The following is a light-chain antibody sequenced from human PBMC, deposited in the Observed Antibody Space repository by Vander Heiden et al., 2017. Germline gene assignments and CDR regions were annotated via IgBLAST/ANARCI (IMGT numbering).Light chain of an antibody. CDR1: QSISSW. J-gene: IGKJ1*01. CDR2: DAS. CDR3: QQYNSYVVGT. Sequence: DIQMTQSPSTLSASVGDRVTITCRASQSISSWLAWYQQKPGKAPKLLIYDASSLESGVPSRFSGSGSGTEFTLTISSLQPDDFATYYCQQYNSYVVGTFGQGTKVEIK. V-gene: IGKV1-5*01.